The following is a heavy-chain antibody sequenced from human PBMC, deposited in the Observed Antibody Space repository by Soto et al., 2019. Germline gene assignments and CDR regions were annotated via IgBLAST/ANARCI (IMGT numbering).Heavy chain of an antibody. D-gene: IGHD3-3*01. CDR2: FDPEDGET. CDR3: ATDKRDDFWSGYSDP. CDR1: GYTLTELS. J-gene: IGHJ5*02. Sequence: ASVKVSCKVSGYTLTELSTHWVRQAPGKGLEWMGGFDPEDGETIYAQKFQGRVTMTEDTSTDTAYMELSSLRSEDTAVYYCATDKRDDFWSGYSDPWGQGTLVTVSS. V-gene: IGHV1-24*01.